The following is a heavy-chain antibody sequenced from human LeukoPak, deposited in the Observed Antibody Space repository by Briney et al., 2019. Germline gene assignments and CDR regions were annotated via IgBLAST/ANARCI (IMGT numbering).Heavy chain of an antibody. CDR2: IIPIFGTA. CDR3: AIPGPRIGEMATPRTDAFDI. Sequence: SVKVSCKASGGTFSSYAISWVRQAPGQGLEWMGGIIPIFGTANYAQKFQGRVTITADKSTSTAYMELSSLRSEDTAVYYCAIPGPRIGEMATPRTDAFDIWGQGTMVTVSS. CDR1: GGTFSSYA. J-gene: IGHJ3*02. V-gene: IGHV1-69*06. D-gene: IGHD5-24*01.